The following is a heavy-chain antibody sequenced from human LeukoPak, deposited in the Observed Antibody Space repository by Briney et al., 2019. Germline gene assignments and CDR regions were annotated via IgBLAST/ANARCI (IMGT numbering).Heavy chain of an antibody. J-gene: IGHJ6*04. CDR3: AELGITMIGGV. V-gene: IGHV3-21*01. D-gene: IGHD3-10*02. CDR2: ISSTSTYI. Sequence: GGSLRLSCAASGFTFSDYTMHWVRQAPGKGLEWVSSISSTSTYIYYADSVKGRFTISRDNAKNSLYLQMNSLRAEDTAVYYCAELGITMIGGVWGKGTTVTISS. CDR1: GFTFSDYT.